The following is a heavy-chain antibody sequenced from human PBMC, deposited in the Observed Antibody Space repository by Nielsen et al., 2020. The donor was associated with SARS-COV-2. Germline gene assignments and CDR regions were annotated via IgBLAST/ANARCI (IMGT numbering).Heavy chain of an antibody. J-gene: IGHJ3*02. V-gene: IGHV5-51*01. CDR3: ARSRDYVWGSYRYPDGAFDI. CDR1: GYTFTSHL. Sequence: GESLKISCKASGYTFTSHLLGWVRQMPGKGLEWMGNIYPGDSETRYNPSFQGQVTIAADKSISTVYLQWSSLQASDTAMYYCARSRDYVWGSYRYPDGAFDIWGQGTMVTVSS. CDR2: IYPGDSET. D-gene: IGHD3-16*02.